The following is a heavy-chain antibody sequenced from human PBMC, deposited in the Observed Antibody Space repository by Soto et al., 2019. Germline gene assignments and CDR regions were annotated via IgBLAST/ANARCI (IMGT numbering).Heavy chain of an antibody. J-gene: IGHJ6*02. D-gene: IGHD1-26*01. CDR2: ISHSGST. CDR3: ARVSGRYYYGMDV. CDR1: GGSISSSNW. Sequence: QVQLQESGPGLVKPSGTLSLTCAVSGGSISSSNWWRWVRQPPGKGLEWLGEISHSGSTNYNPYLTSRVTISVTKSKNQFSLKLSSVTAAYTAVYYCARVSGRYYYGMDVWGQGTTVTVSS. V-gene: IGHV4-4*02.